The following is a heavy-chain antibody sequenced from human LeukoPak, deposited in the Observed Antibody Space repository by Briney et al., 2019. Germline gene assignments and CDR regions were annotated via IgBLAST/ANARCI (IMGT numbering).Heavy chain of an antibody. Sequence: PSETLSLTCTVSGGSISSYYWSWVRQPPGKGLEWIGYIYYSGSTNYNPSLKSRVTISVDMSKNQFSLKLSSVTAADTAVYYCARDRGSRGYYYYGMDVWGQGTTVTVSS. V-gene: IGHV4-59*01. J-gene: IGHJ6*02. D-gene: IGHD2-15*01. CDR2: IYYSGST. CDR1: GGSISSYY. CDR3: ARDRGSRGYYYYGMDV.